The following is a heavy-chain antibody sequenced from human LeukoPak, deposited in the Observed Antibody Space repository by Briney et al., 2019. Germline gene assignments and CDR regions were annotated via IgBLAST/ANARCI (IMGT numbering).Heavy chain of an antibody. Sequence: ASVKVSCKASGGTFSSYTISWVRQAPGQGLEWMGRIIPILSIASYAQKFQGRVTITADKSTSTAYMELSSLRSEDTAVYYCARGAVPAVNFDYWGQGTLVTVSS. CDR1: GGTFSSYT. D-gene: IGHD2-2*01. CDR2: IIPILSIA. V-gene: IGHV1-69*02. CDR3: ARGAVPAVNFDY. J-gene: IGHJ4*02.